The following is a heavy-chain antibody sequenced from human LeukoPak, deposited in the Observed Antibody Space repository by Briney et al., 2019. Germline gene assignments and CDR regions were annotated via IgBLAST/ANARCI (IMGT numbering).Heavy chain of an antibody. CDR3: ARWSTYYYGSGSPFHFDY. J-gene: IGHJ4*02. V-gene: IGHV3-30-3*01. CDR1: GFTFSSYA. CDR2: ISYDGSNK. D-gene: IGHD3-10*01. Sequence: GRSLRLSCAASGFTFSSYAVHWVRQAPGKGLEWVAVISYDGSNKYYADSVKGRFTISRDNSKNTLYLQMNSLRAEDTAVYYCARWSTYYYGSGSPFHFDYWGQGTLVTVSS.